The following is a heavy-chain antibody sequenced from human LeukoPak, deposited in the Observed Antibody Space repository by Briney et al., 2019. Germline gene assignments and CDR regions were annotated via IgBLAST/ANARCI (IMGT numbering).Heavy chain of an antibody. V-gene: IGHV4-59*12. D-gene: IGHD6-19*01. J-gene: IGHJ4*02. Sequence: PSETLSLTCTVSGGSISSYYWSWIRQPPGKGLEWIGYIYYSGSTNYNPSLKSRVTISVDTSKNQFSLKLTSVTAADTAVYYCAGWLEGSGWVGPYFDYWGQGTLVTVSS. CDR3: AGWLEGSGWVGPYFDY. CDR2: IYYSGST. CDR1: GGSISSYY.